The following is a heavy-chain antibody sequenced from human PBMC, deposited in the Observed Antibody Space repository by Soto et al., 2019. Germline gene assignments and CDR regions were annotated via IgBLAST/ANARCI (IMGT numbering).Heavy chain of an antibody. CDR2: VDYSGYT. Sequence: SETLSLTCTVSGGSFRPFFWSWIRQPPGKRLEWIGYVDYSGYTAYNPSLRSRVNMSLDTSQSQFSLQLSSVTPADTAVYYCARGVSSSYWFDPWGQGTQVT. CDR3: ARGVSSSYWFDP. J-gene: IGHJ5*02. V-gene: IGHV4-59*13. CDR1: GGSFRPFF. D-gene: IGHD3-10*01.